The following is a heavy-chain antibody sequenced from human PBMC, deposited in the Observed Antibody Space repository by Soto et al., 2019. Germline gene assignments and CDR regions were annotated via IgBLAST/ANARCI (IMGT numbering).Heavy chain of an antibody. Sequence: SETLSLTCAVYGGSFSGYYWSWIRQPPGKGLEWIGEINHSGSTNYNPSLKSRVTISVDTSKNQFSLKLSSVTAADTAVYYCARGPPYYDFWSGYYTNPLFEYWGQGTLVTVSS. J-gene: IGHJ4*02. CDR2: INHSGST. V-gene: IGHV4-34*01. CDR3: ARGPPYYDFWSGYYTNPLFEY. CDR1: GGSFSGYY. D-gene: IGHD3-3*01.